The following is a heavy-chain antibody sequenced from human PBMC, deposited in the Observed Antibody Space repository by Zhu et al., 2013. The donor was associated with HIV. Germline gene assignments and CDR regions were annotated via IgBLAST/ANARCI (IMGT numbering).Heavy chain of an antibody. CDR1: GFTFDDYA. D-gene: IGHD2-2*01. CDR2: ISWNSGSI. J-gene: IGHJ6*01. CDR3: AKDMLAYQLLVNYYGMDV. V-gene: IGHV3-9*01. Sequence: EVQLVESGGGLVQPGRSLRLSCAASGFTFDDYAMHWVRQAPGKGLEWVSGISWNSGSIGYADSVKGRFTISRDNAKNSLYLQMNSLRAEDTALYYCAKDMLAYQLLVNYYGMDVWGPRDHGHRLL.